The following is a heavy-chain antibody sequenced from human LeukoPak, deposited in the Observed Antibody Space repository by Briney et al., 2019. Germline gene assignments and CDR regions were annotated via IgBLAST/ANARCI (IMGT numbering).Heavy chain of an antibody. D-gene: IGHD1-26*01. CDR1: GYTFTGYY. CDR3: ARDRSGSYEVDY. Sequence: ASVKVSXKASGYTFTGYYMHWVRQAPGQGLEWTGWINPNSGGTNYAQKFQGRVTMTRDTSISTAYMELSRLRSDDTAVYYCARDRSGSYEVDYWGQGTLVTVSS. CDR2: INPNSGGT. J-gene: IGHJ4*02. V-gene: IGHV1-2*02.